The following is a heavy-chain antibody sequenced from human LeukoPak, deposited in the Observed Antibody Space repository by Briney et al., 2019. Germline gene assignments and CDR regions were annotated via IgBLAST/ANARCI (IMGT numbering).Heavy chain of an antibody. CDR2: ISSTGTYI. J-gene: IGHJ4*02. CDR3: ARDLDYSTGFDY. Sequence: PGGSLRHFCATSGFTFSSSTFGSYTMNWVRQAPGKGLEWVSSISSTGTYIYYTDSVKGRFTISRDIANSLLYLQMNSLRADDTAVYYCARDLDYSTGFDYWGEGTVDTVSS. CDR1: GFTFSSSTFGSYT. D-gene: IGHD4-11*01. V-gene: IGHV3-21*01.